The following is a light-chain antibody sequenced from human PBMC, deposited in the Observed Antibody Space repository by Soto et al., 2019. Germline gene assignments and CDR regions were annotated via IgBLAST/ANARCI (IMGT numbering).Light chain of an antibody. V-gene: IGKV3-15*01. Sequence: EIVMTQSPATLSVSPGERATLSCRASQSVSSKLAWYQQKPGQAPRVLIHGASTRATGIPARFSGCGSGTEFTLTISSLQSEDFAVYYCQHYNDWPPTWTLGQGTKV. J-gene: IGKJ1*01. CDR2: GAS. CDR3: QHYNDWPPTWT. CDR1: QSVSSK.